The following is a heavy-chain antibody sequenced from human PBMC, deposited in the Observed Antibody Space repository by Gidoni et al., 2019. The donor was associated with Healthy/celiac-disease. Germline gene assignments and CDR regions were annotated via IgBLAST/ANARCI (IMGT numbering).Heavy chain of an antibody. D-gene: IGHD3-10*01. J-gene: IGHJ4*02. V-gene: IGHV1-69*01. Sequence: QVQLVQSGAEVTKPGSSVKVSCKASGGTFSSYAISWVRQAPGQGLEWMGGIIPIFGTANYAQKFQGRVTITADESTSTAYMELSSLRSEDTAVYYCARDVLISPSSPNSGFDYWGQGTLVTVSS. CDR2: IIPIFGTA. CDR3: ARDVLISPSSPNSGFDY. CDR1: GGTFSSYA.